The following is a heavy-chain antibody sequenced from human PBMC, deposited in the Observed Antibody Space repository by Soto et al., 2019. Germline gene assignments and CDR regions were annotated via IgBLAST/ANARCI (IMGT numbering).Heavy chain of an antibody. D-gene: IGHD3-9*01. Sequence: QVQLVESGGGVVQPGRSLRLSCAASGFTFSSYAMHWVRQAPGKGLEWVAVISYDGSNKYYADSVKGRFTISRDNSKNTLYLQMNSLRAEDTAVYYCARDLQPALRYFDWSQSLDYWGQGTLVTVSS. J-gene: IGHJ4*02. CDR2: ISYDGSNK. CDR1: GFTFSSYA. CDR3: ARDLQPALRYFDWSQSLDY. V-gene: IGHV3-30-3*01.